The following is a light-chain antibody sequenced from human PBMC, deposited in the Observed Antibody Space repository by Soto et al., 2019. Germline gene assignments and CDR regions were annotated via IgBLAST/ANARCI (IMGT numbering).Light chain of an antibody. J-gene: IGKJ4*01. Sequence: EMVWTQSPGTLSLSPGERATLSCRASQSVSSTYLAWYQQKPGQAPRLLIYGASSRATGIPDRFSGSGSGTDFTLTISRLEPDDFAVYYCQHYGSLVLTFGGGTKVEIK. V-gene: IGKV3-20*01. CDR1: QSVSSTY. CDR2: GAS. CDR3: QHYGSLVLT.